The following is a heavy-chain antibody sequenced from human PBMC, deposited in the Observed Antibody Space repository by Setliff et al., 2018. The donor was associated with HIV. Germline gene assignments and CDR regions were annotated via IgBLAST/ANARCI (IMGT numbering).Heavy chain of an antibody. V-gene: IGHV1-69*13. J-gene: IGHJ4*02. Sequence: GASVKVSCKVSGNMVSSYVFSWVRQAPGQGLEWVGGIIPYLRSPNYAQKFQGRVTITADESTSTVYMELSGLTADDTAIYYCARDVSAEMYSTRLDYWGQGTLVTVSS. CDR1: GNMVSSYV. D-gene: IGHD2-21*01. CDR3: ARDVSAEMYSTRLDY. CDR2: IIPYLRSP.